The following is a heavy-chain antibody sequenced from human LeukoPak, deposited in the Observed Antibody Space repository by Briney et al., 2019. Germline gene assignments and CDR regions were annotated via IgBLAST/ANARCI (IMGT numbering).Heavy chain of an antibody. CDR2: ISGSGGTT. D-gene: IGHD5-18*01. V-gene: IGHV3-23*01. CDR1: GFSFNNYA. J-gene: IGHJ3*02. Sequence: GGSLRLSCAASGFSFNNYAMNWVRQAPGKGLEWVSAISGSGGTTYYADSVKGRFTISRDNSKNTLYLQMNSLRAEDTAVYYCARSFGYGVDAFDIWGQGTMVTVSS. CDR3: ARSFGYGVDAFDI.